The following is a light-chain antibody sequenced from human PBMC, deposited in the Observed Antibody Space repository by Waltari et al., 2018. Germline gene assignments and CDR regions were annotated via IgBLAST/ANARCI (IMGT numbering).Light chain of an antibody. CDR1: QSIGSY. J-gene: IGKJ4*01. V-gene: IGKV3-11*01. CDR2: DAS. CDR3: QQRSNWPPLT. Sequence: EIVLTQSPATLSLSPGERAPLSCRASQSIGSYLAWYQQKPGQAPRLLIYDASNRATGIPARFSGSGSGTDFTLTISSLEPEDFAVYYCQQRSNWPPLTFGGGTKVEIK.